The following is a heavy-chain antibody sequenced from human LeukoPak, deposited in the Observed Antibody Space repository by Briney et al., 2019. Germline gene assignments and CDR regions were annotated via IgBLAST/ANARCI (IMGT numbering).Heavy chain of an antibody. V-gene: IGHV1-46*01. CDR1: GYTFTSYY. CDR2: INPSGGST. Sequence: ASVKVSCKASGYTFTSYYMHWERQAPGQGLEWMGIINPSGGSTSYAQKFQGRVTMTRDTSTSTVYMELSSLRSEDTAVYYCARVTTPTHYYYYYGMDVWGQGTTVTVSS. D-gene: IGHD4-17*01. CDR3: ARVTTPTHYYYYYGMDV. J-gene: IGHJ6*02.